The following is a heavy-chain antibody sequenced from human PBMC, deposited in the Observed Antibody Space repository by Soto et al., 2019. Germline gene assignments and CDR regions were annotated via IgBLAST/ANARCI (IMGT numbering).Heavy chain of an antibody. V-gene: IGHV3-23*01. CDR2: ISGSGGIT. D-gene: IGHD1-1*01. CDR3: EKDANWEDHY. Sequence: GASLSLFCAASGFTFSNYAMTWVRQAPGKGLEWVSFISGSGGITYYADSVKGRFTISRDNSKNTLYLQMHSLRAEDTAIYYCEKDANWEDHYWGQRT. CDR1: GFTFSNYA. J-gene: IGHJ4*02.